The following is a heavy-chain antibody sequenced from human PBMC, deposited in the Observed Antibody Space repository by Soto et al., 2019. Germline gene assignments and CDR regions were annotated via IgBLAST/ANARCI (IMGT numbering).Heavy chain of an antibody. CDR3: VRGRSYSVYDV. Sequence: PSETLSLTCTVSGGSISGHSWIWIRQPAGTGLEWLGHIYPSGSTSYNPSLRSRVTMSLDTSSNQIFLNLTSVTAADTAFFYCVRGRSYSVYDVWGPGTLVTVSS. CDR2: IYPSGST. V-gene: IGHV4-4*07. D-gene: IGHD5-12*01. J-gene: IGHJ4*02. CDR1: GGSISGHS.